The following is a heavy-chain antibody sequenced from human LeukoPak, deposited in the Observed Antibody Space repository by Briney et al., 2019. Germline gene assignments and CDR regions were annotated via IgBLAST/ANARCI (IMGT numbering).Heavy chain of an antibody. V-gene: IGHV4-39*01. J-gene: IGHJ4*02. Sequence: LRLSCSASGFTFSSYEMNWIRQPPGKGLEWIGSIYNSGSTYYNPSLKSRVTVSVDTSKNQLSLKVNSVTAADTAVYYCARQDYYEKSGYYYFDHWGQGTLVTVSS. CDR3: ARQDYYEKSGYYYFDH. CDR1: GFTFSSYE. D-gene: IGHD3-22*01. CDR2: IYNSGST.